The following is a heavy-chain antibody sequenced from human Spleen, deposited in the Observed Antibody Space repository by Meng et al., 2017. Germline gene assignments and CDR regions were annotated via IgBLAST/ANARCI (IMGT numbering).Heavy chain of an antibody. D-gene: IGHD2-21*01. CDR2: ISYDGSNK. Sequence: LSLTCAASGFTFSSYAMHWVRQAPGKGLEWVAVISYDGSNKYYADSVKGRFTISRDNSKNTLYLQMNSLRAEDTAVYYCAREDWVVGIQSSYFDYWGQGTLVTVSS. CDR1: GFTFSSYA. J-gene: IGHJ4*02. V-gene: IGHV3-30*04. CDR3: AREDWVVGIQSSYFDY.